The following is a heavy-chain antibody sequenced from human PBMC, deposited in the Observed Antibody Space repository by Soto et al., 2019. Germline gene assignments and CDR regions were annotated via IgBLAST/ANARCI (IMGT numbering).Heavy chain of an antibody. J-gene: IGHJ4*02. CDR1: GFSLSSFGIG. CDR2: IYWDDGK. CDR3: ARRTRGVYDLGGLSEKFDY. Sequence: QITVKESGLPLVKPTETLTLTCTFSGFSLSSFGIGVGWIRQPPGKALEWLALIYWDDGKRYSPSLSSRLTSAKVPFKNSVNHTFTNMDPVDTATYYCARRTRGVYDLGGLSEKFDYWGQGALVTVS. D-gene: IGHD5-12*01. V-gene: IGHV2-5*02.